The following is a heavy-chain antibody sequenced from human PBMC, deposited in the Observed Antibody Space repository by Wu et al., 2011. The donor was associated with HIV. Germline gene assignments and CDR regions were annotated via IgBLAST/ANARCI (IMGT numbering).Heavy chain of an antibody. CDR3: ARSEXYCSSTSCYIPDY. D-gene: IGHD2-2*02. CDR2: IIPVFGTA. J-gene: IGHJ4*02. V-gene: IGHV1-69*14. CDR1: GGTFSSYA. Sequence: QVQLVQSGAEVKKPGSPVKVSCKASGGTFSSYAISWVRQAPGQGLEWMGGIIPVFGTAHYAQRFQDRVTITADRSSGTAYMELSSLRSEDTAMYYCARSEXYCSSTSCYIPDYVGQGTLVTVSS.